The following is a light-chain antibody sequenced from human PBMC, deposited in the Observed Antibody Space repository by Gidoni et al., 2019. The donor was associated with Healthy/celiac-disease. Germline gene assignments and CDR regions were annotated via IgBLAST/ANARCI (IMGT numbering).Light chain of an antibody. J-gene: IGKJ4*01. CDR2: GAS. Sequence: EIVLTQSPGTLSLSPGERATLSCRASQSVSSSYLAWYQQKPGQAPRLLIYGASSRATGIPDRFSGSGSGTDSTLTISRLEPEDFAVYYCQQYGSSPRGTFGGGTKVEIK. CDR1: QSVSSSY. CDR3: QQYGSSPRGT. V-gene: IGKV3-20*01.